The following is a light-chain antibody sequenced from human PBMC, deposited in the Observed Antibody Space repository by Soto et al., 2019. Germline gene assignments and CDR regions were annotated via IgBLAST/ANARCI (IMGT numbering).Light chain of an antibody. V-gene: IGKV1-33*01. J-gene: IGKJ1*01. CDR3: QHYNSYSEA. CDR2: DAS. Sequence: DIQMTQSPSSLSASVGDRVTITCQASQNINNYLNWYQQKPGRAPKLLIYDASNLEAGVPSRFSGSGSGTEFTLTISSLQPGDFATYYCQHYNSYSEAFGQGTKVDIK. CDR1: QNINNY.